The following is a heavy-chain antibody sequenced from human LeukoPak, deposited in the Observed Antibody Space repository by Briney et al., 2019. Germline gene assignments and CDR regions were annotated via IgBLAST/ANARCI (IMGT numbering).Heavy chain of an antibody. Sequence: TSETLSLTCTVSGGSISSYYWSWIRQPPGKGLEWIGYIYYSGSTNYNPSLKSRVTISVDTSKNQFSLKLSSVTAADTAVYYCASTVTYYYYYYYMDVWGKGTTVTVSS. J-gene: IGHJ6*03. V-gene: IGHV4-59*01. D-gene: IGHD4-17*01. CDR1: GGSISSYY. CDR2: IYYSGST. CDR3: ASTVTYYYYYYYMDV.